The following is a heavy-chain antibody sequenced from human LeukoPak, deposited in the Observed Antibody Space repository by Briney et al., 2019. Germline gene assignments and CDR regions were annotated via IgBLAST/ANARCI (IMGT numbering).Heavy chain of an antibody. CDR3: AGEDNYDDYYFDD. CDR1: GFTFSDYY. V-gene: IGHV3-11*04. D-gene: IGHD3-3*01. Sequence: GGSLRLSCAASGFTFSDYYMSWIRQAPGKGLEWVSYISSSGSTIYYADSVKGRFTISRDNAKNSVFLQMNSLRAEDTAIYYCAGEDNYDDYYFDDWGQGTLVTVSS. CDR2: ISSSGSTI. J-gene: IGHJ4*02.